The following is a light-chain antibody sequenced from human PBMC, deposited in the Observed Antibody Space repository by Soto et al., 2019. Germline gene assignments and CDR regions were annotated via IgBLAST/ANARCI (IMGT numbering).Light chain of an antibody. CDR1: QSVLYSSNNKNY. V-gene: IGKV4-1*01. Sequence: DIVMTQSPDSLAVSLGERATINCKSSQSVLYSSNNKNYLAWYQQKPGQPPKLLIYWASTGESGVPDRFSGSGSGTDFPLTISRLQAEDAAVYYCKQYHTPLTWTFGPGNKGEIK. CDR2: WAS. J-gene: IGKJ1*01. CDR3: KQYHTPLTWT.